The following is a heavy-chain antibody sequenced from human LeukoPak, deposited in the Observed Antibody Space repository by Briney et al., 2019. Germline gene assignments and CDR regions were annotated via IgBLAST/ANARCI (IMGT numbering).Heavy chain of an antibody. D-gene: IGHD3-10*01. CDR3: ARGRDSGSGSLTLDY. Sequence: SETLSLTCAVYGESFSGYYWSWIRQPPGKGLERIGEINQSGRTNYKPSLKSRVTISADTSKNQFSLKLSSVTAADTAVYYCARGRDSGSGSLTLDYWGQGTPVTVSS. J-gene: IGHJ4*02. CDR2: INQSGRT. CDR1: GESFSGYY. V-gene: IGHV4-34*01.